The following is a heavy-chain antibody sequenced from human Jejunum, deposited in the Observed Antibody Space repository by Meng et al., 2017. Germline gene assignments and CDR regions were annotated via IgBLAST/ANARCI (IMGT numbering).Heavy chain of an antibody. J-gene: IGHJ4*02. CDR1: GYSINTDFH. D-gene: IGHD1-26*01. CDR3: ARVYYYYRRFDY. V-gene: IGHV4-38-2*02. Sequence: ESLKISCTVSGYSINTDFHWGWIRQPPGKGLEWIGSIYHTGSTYYNSSLKSRVTFSVDTAKNQFSLNLSSVAAADTAVYYCARVYYYYRRFDYWGQGMLVTVSS. CDR2: IYHTGST.